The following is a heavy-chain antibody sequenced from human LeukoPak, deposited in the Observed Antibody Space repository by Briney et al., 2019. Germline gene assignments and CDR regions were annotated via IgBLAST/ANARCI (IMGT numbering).Heavy chain of an antibody. Sequence: GGSLRLSCAASGFTFSSYAMSWVRQAPGKGLEWVSAISGSGGSTYYADSVKGRFTISRDNSKNTLYLQMNSLRAEATAVYYCARESGYSNYFDYWGQGTLVTVSS. CDR3: ARESGYSNYFDY. J-gene: IGHJ4*02. CDR2: ISGSGGST. D-gene: IGHD5-18*01. V-gene: IGHV3-23*01. CDR1: GFTFSSYA.